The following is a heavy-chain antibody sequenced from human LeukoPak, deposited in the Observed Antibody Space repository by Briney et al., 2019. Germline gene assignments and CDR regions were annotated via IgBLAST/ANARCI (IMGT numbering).Heavy chain of an antibody. CDR1: GYSFTTYW. CDR2: IYPGDSDT. J-gene: IGHJ6*03. Sequence: GESLKISWKGSGYSFTTYWIGWVRQMPGKGLEWMGIIYPGDSDTRYSPSFQGQVTISADKSISTAYLQWSSLKASDTAMYYCARHTNYYDNSGASVYYMDVWGKGTTVTISS. V-gene: IGHV5-51*01. CDR3: ARHTNYYDNSGASVYYMDV. D-gene: IGHD3-22*01.